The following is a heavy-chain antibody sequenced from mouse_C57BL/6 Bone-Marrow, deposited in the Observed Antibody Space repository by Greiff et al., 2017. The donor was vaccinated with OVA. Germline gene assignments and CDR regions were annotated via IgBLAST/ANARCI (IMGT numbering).Heavy chain of an antibody. V-gene: IGHV5-4*01. CDR2: ISDGGSYT. D-gene: IGHD1-1*01. Sequence: EVQLVESGGGLVKPGGSLKLSCAASGFTFSSYAMSWVRQTPEKRLEWVATISDGGSYTYYPDNVKGRFTISRDNAKNNLYLQMSHRKSEDTAMYYCAREWDYGSSSYYFDYWGQGTTLTGSS. CDR3: AREWDYGSSSYYFDY. CDR1: GFTFSSYA. J-gene: IGHJ2*01.